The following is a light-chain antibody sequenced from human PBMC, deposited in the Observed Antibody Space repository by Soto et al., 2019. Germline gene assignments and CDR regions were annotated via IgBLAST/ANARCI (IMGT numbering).Light chain of an antibody. Sequence: DIVMTQSPDSLAVSLGERATFNCKSSQSVLYSSTNKNYLAWYQQKPGQPPKLLIYWASTRESGVPDRFSGSGSGTDFTLTISSLQAEDVAVYYCQQYYGTPWTFGQGTKVEIK. CDR1: QSVLYSSTNKNY. CDR3: QQYYGTPWT. J-gene: IGKJ1*01. V-gene: IGKV4-1*01. CDR2: WAS.